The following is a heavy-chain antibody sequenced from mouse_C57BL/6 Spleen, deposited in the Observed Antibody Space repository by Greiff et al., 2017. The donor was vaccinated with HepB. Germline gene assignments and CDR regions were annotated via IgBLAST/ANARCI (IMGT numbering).Heavy chain of an antibody. V-gene: IGHV1-64*01. Sequence: QVQLQQPGAELVKPGASVKLSCKASGYTFTSYWMHWVKQRPGQGLEWIGMIHPNSGSTNYNEKFKSKATLTVDKSSSTAYMQLSSLTSEDSAVYYCARWDDYAHYAMDYWGQGTSVTVSS. CDR1: GYTFTSYW. D-gene: IGHD2-4*01. CDR2: IHPNSGST. J-gene: IGHJ4*01. CDR3: ARWDDYAHYAMDY.